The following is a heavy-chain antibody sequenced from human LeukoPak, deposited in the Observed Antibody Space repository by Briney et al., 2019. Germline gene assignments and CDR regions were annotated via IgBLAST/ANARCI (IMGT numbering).Heavy chain of an antibody. CDR1: GGSISSSSYY. Sequence: SETLSLTCTVSGGSISSSSYYWGWIRQPPGKGLEWIGTIYYSGNTYYNPSLKSRVSISVDTSKNQFSLKQSSVTAADTAVYYCARQAVAGNGFDYWGQGTLVTVSS. CDR2: IYYSGNT. V-gene: IGHV4-39*01. D-gene: IGHD6-19*01. CDR3: ARQAVAGNGFDY. J-gene: IGHJ4*02.